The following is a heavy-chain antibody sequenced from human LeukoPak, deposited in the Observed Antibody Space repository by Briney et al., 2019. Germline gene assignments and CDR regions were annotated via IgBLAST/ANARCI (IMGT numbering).Heavy chain of an antibody. CDR2: IFYTGNT. V-gene: IGHV4-59*01. Sequence: KPSETLSLTCTVFGDSISSYYWNWIRQPPGKGLEWIGYIFYTGNTKYNPSLKSRVTMSVDTSKNQFSLKLSSVTAADTAVYYCAGSSTIWGYFDYWGQGTLVTVSS. CDR1: GDSISSYY. J-gene: IGHJ4*02. CDR3: AGSSTIWGYFDY. D-gene: IGHD3-16*01.